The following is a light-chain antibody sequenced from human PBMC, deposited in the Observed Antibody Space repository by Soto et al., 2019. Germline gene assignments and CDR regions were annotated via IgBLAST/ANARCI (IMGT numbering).Light chain of an antibody. CDR1: QSVSSN. V-gene: IGKV3-15*01. Sequence: EIVMTQSAATVSVSPGERATLSCRASQSVSSNLAWYQQKPGQAPRPLIYGASTRATGIPDRFSGSGSGTDFTLTIRRLEPEDFAVYYCQHYSSSPTTFGQGTKVAI. CDR2: GAS. J-gene: IGKJ1*01. CDR3: QHYSSSPTT.